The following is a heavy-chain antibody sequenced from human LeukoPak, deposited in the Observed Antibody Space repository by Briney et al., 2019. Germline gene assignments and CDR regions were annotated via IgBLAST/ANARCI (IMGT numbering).Heavy chain of an antibody. CDR2: IKQDGSEK. Sequence: PGGSLRLSCAASGFTFSSYWMSWVRQAPGKGLEWVANIKQDGSEKYYVDSVKGRFTISRDNAKNSLYLQMNSLRAEDTAVYYCARAKSSSGWYAFDYWGQGTLLTVSS. V-gene: IGHV3-7*02. J-gene: IGHJ4*02. CDR3: ARAKSSSGWYAFDY. CDR1: GFTFSSYW. D-gene: IGHD6-19*01.